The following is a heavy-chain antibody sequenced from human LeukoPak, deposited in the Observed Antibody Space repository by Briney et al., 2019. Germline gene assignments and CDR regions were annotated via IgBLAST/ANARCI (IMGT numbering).Heavy chain of an antibody. J-gene: IGHJ4*02. D-gene: IGHD2-2*01. CDR2: IYYSGST. CDR1: GGSFSGYY. CDR3: ARPSRYCSSTSCYSIDY. V-gene: IGHV4-34*01. Sequence: SETLSLTCAVYGGSFSGYYWSWIRQTPGKGLEWIGSIYYSGSTYYNPSLKSRVTVSVDTSKNQFSLKLSSVTAADTAVYYCARPSRYCSSTSCYSIDYWGQGTLVTVSS.